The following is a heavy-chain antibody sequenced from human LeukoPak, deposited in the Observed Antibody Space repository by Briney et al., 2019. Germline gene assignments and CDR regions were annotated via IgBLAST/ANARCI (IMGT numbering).Heavy chain of an antibody. D-gene: IGHD3-3*01. J-gene: IGHJ6*02. CDR3: ARHILPYYDFWSGYKKGYYGMDV. CDR1: GGSISSYY. CDR2: IYTSGST. V-gene: IGHV4-4*07. Sequence: PSETLSLTCTVSGGSISSYYWSWIRQPAGKGLEWIGRIYTSGSTNYNPSLKSRVTISVDTSKNQFSLKLSSVTAADTAVYYCARHILPYYDFWSGYKKGYYGMDVWGQGTTVTVSS.